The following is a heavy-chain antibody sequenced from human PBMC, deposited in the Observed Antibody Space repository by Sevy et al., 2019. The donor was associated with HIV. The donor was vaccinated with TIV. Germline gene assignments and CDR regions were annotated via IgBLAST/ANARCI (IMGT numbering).Heavy chain of an antibody. D-gene: IGHD6-13*01. CDR2: INHRGAT. CDR1: GGSFSGDF. V-gene: IGHV4-34*01. CDR3: ARAAIAAPGAPFDD. Sequence: SETLSLTCAVYGGSFSGDFWSWIRQPPGKGPEWIGEINHRGATSYNSLFKSRVSISIDMSRKQFSLKLTSVTAADTAVYYCARAAIAAPGAPFDDWGQGTLVTVSS. J-gene: IGHJ4*02.